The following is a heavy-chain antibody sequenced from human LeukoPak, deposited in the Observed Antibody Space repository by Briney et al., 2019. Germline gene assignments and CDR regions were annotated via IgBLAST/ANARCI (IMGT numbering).Heavy chain of an antibody. CDR3: ARGSSKYVFGYYMDV. Sequence: ASVKVSCKASGYTFTGHFIHWVRQAPGQGLEWVGWVNPKSGGTNYAQKFLDRVTMTTDMSISTTYMELIRLRSRDTAVYFCARGSSKYVFGYYMDVWGKGTSIIVSS. CDR2: VNPKSGGT. CDR1: GYTFTGHF. J-gene: IGHJ6*03. V-gene: IGHV1-2*02. D-gene: IGHD4-11*01.